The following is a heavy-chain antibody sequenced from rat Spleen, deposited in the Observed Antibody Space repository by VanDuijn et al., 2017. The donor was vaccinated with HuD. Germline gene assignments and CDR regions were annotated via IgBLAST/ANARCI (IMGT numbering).Heavy chain of an antibody. CDR2: INGAGST. V-gene: IGHV3-3*01. J-gene: IGHJ3*01. D-gene: IGHD2-3*01. CDR1: VYSITSSYR. Sequence: QLQESGPGLVKPSQSLSLTCSVTVYSITSSYRWNWIRKFPGNKLEWMGYINGAGSTNYNPSLKSRISITRDTSKNQFFLQVNSVTSEDTATYYCARDENGYVNLWFAYWGQGTLVTVSS. CDR3: ARDENGYVNLWFAY.